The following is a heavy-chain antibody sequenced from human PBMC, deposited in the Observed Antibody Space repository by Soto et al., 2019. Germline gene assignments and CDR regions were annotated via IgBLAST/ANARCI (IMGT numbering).Heavy chain of an antibody. V-gene: IGHV1-69*13. CDR2: IIPIFGTA. CDR3: ARPHSSIAGEDWFDP. D-gene: IGHD6-6*01. J-gene: IGHJ5*02. CDR1: GGTFSSYA. Sequence: GASVKVSCKASGGTFSSYAISWVRQAPGQGLEWMGGIIPIFGTANYAQKFQGRVTITADESTSTAYMELSSLRSEDTAVYYCARPHSSIAGEDWFDPWGQGTLVTVSS.